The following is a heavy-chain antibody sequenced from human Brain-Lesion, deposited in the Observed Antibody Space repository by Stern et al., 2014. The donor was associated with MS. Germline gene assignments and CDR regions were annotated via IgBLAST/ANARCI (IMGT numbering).Heavy chain of an antibody. J-gene: IGHJ4*02. D-gene: IGHD1-26*01. CDR2: FDPEDGET. CDR1: GYTLTELS. V-gene: IGHV1-24*01. CDR3: ATLSPGAGGNYYRHFDY. Sequence: QVQLVESGAEVKKPGASVKVSCKVSGYTLTELSMHWVRQAPRKGLEWMGGFDPEDGETIYAQKFQGRVTMTEDTSTDTAYMELSSLRSEDTAVYYCATLSPGAGGNYYRHFDYWGQGTLDTVSS.